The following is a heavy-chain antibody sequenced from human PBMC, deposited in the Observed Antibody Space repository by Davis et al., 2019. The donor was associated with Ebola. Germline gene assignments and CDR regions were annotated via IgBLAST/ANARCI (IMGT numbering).Heavy chain of an antibody. CDR3: ARALSAAAGFGIDV. V-gene: IGHV1-18*01. CDR1: GYTFTSYG. D-gene: IGHD6-13*01. CDR2: ISAYNGNT. Sequence: ASVKVSCKASGYTFTSYGISWVRQAPGQGLEWMGWISAYNGNTNYAQKLQGRVTMTTDTSTSTAYMELRSLRSDDTAVYYRARALSAAAGFGIDVWGQGTTVTVSS. J-gene: IGHJ6*02.